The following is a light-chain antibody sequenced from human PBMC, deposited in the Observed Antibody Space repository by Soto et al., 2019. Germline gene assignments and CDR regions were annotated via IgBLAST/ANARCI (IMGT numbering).Light chain of an antibody. V-gene: IGLV2-8*01. CDR3: SSYAGSNNFEV. J-gene: IGLJ2*01. CDR2: EVN. Sequence: QSALTQPPTASGSPGQSVTISCTGTNSDVGAYNYVSWYQQHPGKAPKLMIYEVNKRPSGVPDRFSGSKSGNTASLTVSGLQAEDVADYYCSSYAGSNNFEVFGGGTKLTVL. CDR1: NSDVGAYNY.